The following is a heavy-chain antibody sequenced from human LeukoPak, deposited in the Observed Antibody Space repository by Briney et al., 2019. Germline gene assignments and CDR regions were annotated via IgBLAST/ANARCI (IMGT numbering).Heavy chain of an antibody. D-gene: IGHD6-6*01. V-gene: IGHV3-21*01. J-gene: IGHJ4*02. Sequence: PGGSLRLSCAASGFTFSSYSMNWVRQAPGKGLEWVSSMSINSGLKYHADSVKGRFTISRDNAKNSLYLQMNSLRAEVTAVYYCAREFEYRTSGAGYWGQGTLVTVSS. CDR1: GFTFSSYS. CDR2: MSINSGLK. CDR3: AREFEYRTSGAGY.